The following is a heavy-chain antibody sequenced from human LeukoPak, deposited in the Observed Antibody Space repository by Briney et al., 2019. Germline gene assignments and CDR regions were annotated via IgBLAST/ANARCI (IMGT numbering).Heavy chain of an antibody. D-gene: IGHD3-22*01. J-gene: IGHJ5*02. CDR1: GFTFSSYA. CDR2: ISGSGGST. Sequence: AGSLRLSCAASGFTFSSYAMSWVRQPPGKGLELVSAISGSGGSTYYADSVKGRFTISRDNSKNTLYLQMNSLRAEDTAVYYCAKGGVRGNYYDSSGYPFDPWGQGTLVTVSS. CDR3: AKGGVRGNYYDSSGYPFDP. V-gene: IGHV3-23*01.